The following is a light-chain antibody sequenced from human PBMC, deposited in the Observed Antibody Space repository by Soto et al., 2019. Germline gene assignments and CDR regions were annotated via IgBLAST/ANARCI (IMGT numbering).Light chain of an antibody. V-gene: IGKV1-5*03. J-gene: IGKJ1*01. CDR1: QTISSW. CDR3: QHYNSYSEA. Sequence: DIPMTQSPSTLSGSVGDRVTITCRASQTISSWLAWYQKKPGKAPKLLIYKASTLKSGVPSRFSGSGSGTEFTLTISSLQPDDFATYYCQHYNSYSEAFGRGTKVELK. CDR2: KAS.